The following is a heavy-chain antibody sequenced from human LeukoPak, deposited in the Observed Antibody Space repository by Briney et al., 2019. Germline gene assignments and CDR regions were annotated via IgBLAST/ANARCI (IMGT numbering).Heavy chain of an antibody. CDR3: TKGVQELRGYFDY. D-gene: IGHD1-26*01. J-gene: IGHJ4*02. V-gene: IGHV3-23*01. CDR1: GFTFSSYV. CDR2: ISGSGGST. Sequence: GGSLRLSCAASGFTFSSYVLSWVRQAPGKGLDWVSGISGSGGSTYYADSVKGRFTISRDNSKNTLYLQMNSLRAEDTAVYYCTKGVQELRGYFDYWGQGTLVTVSS.